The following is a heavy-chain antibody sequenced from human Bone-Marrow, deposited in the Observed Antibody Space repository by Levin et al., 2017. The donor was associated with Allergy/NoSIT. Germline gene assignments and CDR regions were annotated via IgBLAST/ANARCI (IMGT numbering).Heavy chain of an antibody. V-gene: IGHV3-53*01. CDR3: AGGAGGEATGTWG. J-gene: IGHJ4*02. CDR1: GITVSNNY. Sequence: GGSLRLSCAASGITVSNNYMNWVRQAPGKGLEWVSLIYSGGGTYYADSVKGRFTISRDNSKNTLYLQMNNLTAEDTAMYYWAGGAGGEATGTWGWGQGSLVTVSS. CDR2: IYSGGGT. D-gene: IGHD6-13*01.